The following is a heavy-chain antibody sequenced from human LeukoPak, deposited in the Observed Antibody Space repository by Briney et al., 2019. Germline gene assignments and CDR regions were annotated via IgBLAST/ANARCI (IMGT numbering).Heavy chain of an antibody. CDR3: AREGGDYGSGSYYDY. CDR2: IYYSGST. D-gene: IGHD3-10*01. Sequence: PSETLSLTCTVSGGSISSYYWSWIRQPPGKGLEWIGYIYYSGSTNYNPSLKSRVTISVDTSKNQFSLKLSSVTAADTAVYYCAREGGDYGSGSYYDYWGQGTLVTVSS. J-gene: IGHJ4*02. V-gene: IGHV4-59*01. CDR1: GGSISSYY.